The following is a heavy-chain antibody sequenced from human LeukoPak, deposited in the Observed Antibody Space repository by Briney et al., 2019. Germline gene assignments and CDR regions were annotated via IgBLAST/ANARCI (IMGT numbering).Heavy chain of an antibody. CDR2: INPNSGGT. Sequence: ASVKVSCKASGYTFTSYGISWVRQAPGQGLEWMGWINPNSGGTNYAQKFQGRVTMTRDTSISTAYMELSRLRSDDTAVYYCARGRTGTTYRWFDPWGQGTLVTVSS. D-gene: IGHD7-27*01. CDR1: GYTFTSYG. CDR3: ARGRTGTTYRWFDP. J-gene: IGHJ5*02. V-gene: IGHV1-2*02.